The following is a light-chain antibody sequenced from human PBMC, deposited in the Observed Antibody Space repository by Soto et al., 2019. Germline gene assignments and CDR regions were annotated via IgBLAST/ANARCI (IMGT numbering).Light chain of an antibody. Sequence: QSALTQPASVSGSPGQSITISCSGTTSDVGSYNLVSWYQQHPGKAPKLMIYEVSKRPSGVSNRFSGSKSGNTASLTISGLQAEDYAVYYCASYAINSISLYVFLTRTMVT. CDR1: TSDVGSYNL. J-gene: IGLJ1*01. V-gene: IGLV2-23*02. CDR2: EVS. CDR3: ASYAINSISLYV.